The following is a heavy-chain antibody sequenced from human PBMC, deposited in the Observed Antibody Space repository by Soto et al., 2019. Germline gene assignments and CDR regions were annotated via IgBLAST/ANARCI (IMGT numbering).Heavy chain of an antibody. D-gene: IGHD3-16*01. V-gene: IGHV1-18*01. CDR3: VMVDNYVTPTPQDV. J-gene: IGHJ6*02. CDR2: ISPYTGNT. CDR1: GYIFVNYG. Sequence: QVQLVQSGDEVKKPGASVKVSCKASGYIFVNYGIAWVRQAPGQGLEWMGGISPYTGNTHSATKIQGRLTMTTDTATGTAYMDLGSLTSDDTAVYYCVMVDNYVTPTPQDVWGQGTTVTVSS.